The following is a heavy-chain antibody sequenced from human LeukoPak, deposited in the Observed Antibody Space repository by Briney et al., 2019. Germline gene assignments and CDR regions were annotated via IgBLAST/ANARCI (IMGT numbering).Heavy chain of an antibody. CDR1: GFTFTSYC. V-gene: IGHV3-21*01. J-gene: IGHJ4*02. D-gene: IGHD4-17*01. CDR3: ARALRYGDFFY. CDR2: ISSSSDYI. Sequence: PGGSLRLSCAASGFTFTSYCLNWVRQAPGKGLEWVSSISSSSDYIYYADSLKGRFTISRDNAKNSLYLQMDSLSTEDTSVYYCARALRYGDFFYWGQGTLVTVSS.